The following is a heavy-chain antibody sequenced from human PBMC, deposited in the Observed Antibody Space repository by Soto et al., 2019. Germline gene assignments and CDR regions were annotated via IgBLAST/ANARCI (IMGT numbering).Heavy chain of an antibody. CDR1: GFTFSNYA. CDR2: ISGSGGTT. V-gene: IGHV3-23*01. D-gene: IGHD2-2*01. Sequence: EVQLLESGGALVQPGGSLRLSCAASGFTFSNYAMTWVRQAPGKGLEWVSAISGSGGTTYYADSVKGRFTVSRDNSKSTLYLQIISLRADDTLVYYCAKPGSLYKLLFPARVDDIDSWGQGTLVTVSS. J-gene: IGHJ4*02. CDR3: AKPGSLYKLLFPARVDDIDS.